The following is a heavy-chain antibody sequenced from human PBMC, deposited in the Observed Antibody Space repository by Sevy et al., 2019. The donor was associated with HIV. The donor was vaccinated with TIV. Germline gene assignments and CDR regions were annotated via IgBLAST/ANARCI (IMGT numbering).Heavy chain of an antibody. CDR1: QFTFSTFW. Sequence: GGSLRLSCAASQFTFSTFWMSRVRQAPGKGLEWVANIKQDGSEEYYMDSVKGRFTISRDNAKNSLYLQMNSLRAEDTAVYYCAREPQGYYSSRYFDLWGRGTLVTVSS. D-gene: IGHD6-19*01. CDR3: AREPQGYYSSRYFDL. CDR2: IKQDGSEE. J-gene: IGHJ2*01. V-gene: IGHV3-7*01.